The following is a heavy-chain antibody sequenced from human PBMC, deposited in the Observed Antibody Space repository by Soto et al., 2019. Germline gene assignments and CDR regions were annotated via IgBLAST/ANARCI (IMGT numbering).Heavy chain of an antibody. D-gene: IGHD3-16*01. CDR3: AIGSVLSPWYFAL. J-gene: IGHJ2*01. CDR1: GFTFSSYA. Sequence: EVQLLESGGGLVQPWGSLRLSCAVSGFTFSSYAMCWVRLAPGKGLEWVSAVGGSDPNSYYGDSVKGRFTISRDISKNPLYLKLTRLRDEDTALNSCAIGSVLSPWYFALWGRGTLVTVPS. CDR2: VGGSDPNS. V-gene: IGHV3-23*01.